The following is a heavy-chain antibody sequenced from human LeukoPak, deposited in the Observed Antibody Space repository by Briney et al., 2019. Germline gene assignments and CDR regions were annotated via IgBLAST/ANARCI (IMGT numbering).Heavy chain of an antibody. CDR2: IPYDGSDK. D-gene: IGHD4-11*01. Sequence: GGSLRLSCAASGFPFSSYGMHWVREAPGKGLEWVAFIPYDGSDKFYADSVKGRFTISRDNSKNTLYLHINSMRAEDTAVYYWSAKTSVTTGDYWGQGTLVTVSS. CDR3: SAKTSVTTGDY. V-gene: IGHV3-30*02. CDR1: GFPFSSYG. J-gene: IGHJ4*02.